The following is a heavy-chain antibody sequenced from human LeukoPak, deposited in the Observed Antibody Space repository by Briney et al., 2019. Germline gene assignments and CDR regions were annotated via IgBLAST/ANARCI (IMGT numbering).Heavy chain of an antibody. CDR3: AREEFGTALFDL. Sequence: SSGTLSLTCSVSGASINSGAFFWGWIRQSPGMGLQWIASIYHNGSTYYTPSLKSRLTMSLDMSKNHFSLRLKSVTAADTAVYYCAREEFGTALFDLWGQGTLVTVSS. CDR2: IYHNGST. D-gene: IGHD1-7*01. CDR1: GASINSGAFF. J-gene: IGHJ5*02. V-gene: IGHV4-39*07.